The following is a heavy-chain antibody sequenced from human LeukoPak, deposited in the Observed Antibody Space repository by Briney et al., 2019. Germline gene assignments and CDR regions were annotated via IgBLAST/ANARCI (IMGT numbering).Heavy chain of an antibody. V-gene: IGHV3-53*01. J-gene: IGHJ5*02. D-gene: IGHD5-12*01. CDR1: GFTFSSYS. CDR3: SRDRSRGYSFT. Sequence: GGSLRLSCAASGFTFSSYSMNWVRQAPGKGLEWVSVIYADGGGGGTYYADSVKGRFTISSDNSRNTLYLQMSNLRADDTAMYYCSRDRSRGYSFTWGQGTLVTVS. CDR2: IYADGGGGGT.